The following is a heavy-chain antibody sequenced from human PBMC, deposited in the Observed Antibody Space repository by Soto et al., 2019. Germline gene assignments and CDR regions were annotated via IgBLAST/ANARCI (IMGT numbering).Heavy chain of an antibody. D-gene: IGHD3-3*01. V-gene: IGHV3-64*01. Sequence: EVQLVESGGGLVQPGGSLRLSCAASGFTFSSYAMHWVRQAPGKGLEYVSAISSNGGSTYYANSVKGRFTISRDNSKNTLYLQMGSLRAEDMAVYYCARDRGSDDLWSGYQYYFDYWGQGTLVTVSS. CDR2: ISSNGGST. J-gene: IGHJ4*02. CDR1: GFTFSSYA. CDR3: ARDRGSDDLWSGYQYYFDY.